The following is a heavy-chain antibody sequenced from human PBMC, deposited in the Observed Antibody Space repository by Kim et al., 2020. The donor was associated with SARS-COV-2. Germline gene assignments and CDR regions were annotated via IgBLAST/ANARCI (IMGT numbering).Heavy chain of an antibody. CDR1: GGTFSSYA. CDR2: IIPIFGTA. D-gene: IGHD2-2*02. J-gene: IGHJ6*02. CDR3: ARDTAIGLRIYYYYGMDV. V-gene: IGHV1-69*13. Sequence: SVKVSCKASGGTFSSYAISWVRQAPGQGLEWMGGIIPIFGTANYAQKFQGRVTITADESTSTAYMELSSLRSEDTAVYYCARDTAIGLRIYYYYGMDVWGQGTTVTVSS.